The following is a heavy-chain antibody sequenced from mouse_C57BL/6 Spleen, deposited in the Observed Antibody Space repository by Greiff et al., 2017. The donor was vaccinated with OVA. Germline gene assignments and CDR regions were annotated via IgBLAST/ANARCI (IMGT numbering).Heavy chain of an antibody. CDR3: ARRDDYLYSMDY. D-gene: IGHD2-4*01. CDR2: ISGGGGST. CDR1: GFTFSSYT. V-gene: IGHV5-9*01. J-gene: IGHJ4*01. Sequence: EVQVVESGGGLVKPGGSLKLSCAASGFTFSSYTMSWVRQTPGKRLEWIATISGGGGSTYYPDSVKGRFTISRDNAKNTLYLQMSSLRSEDTALYYCARRDDYLYSMDYWGQGTSVTVSS.